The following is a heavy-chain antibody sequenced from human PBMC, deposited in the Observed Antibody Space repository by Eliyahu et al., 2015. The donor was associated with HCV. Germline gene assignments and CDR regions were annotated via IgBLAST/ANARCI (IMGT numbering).Heavy chain of an antibody. J-gene: IGHJ5*02. V-gene: IGHV4-39*01. CDR1: GGSIXSSSYY. D-gene: IGHD3-3*02. Sequence: QLQLQESGPGLVKPSETLSLTCTVSGGSIXSSSYYWGWIRQPPGKGLEWIGSIYYSGSTYYNPSLKSRVTISVDTSKNQFSLKLSSVTAADTAVYYCARLPRVLAVWFDPWGQGTLVTVSS. CDR3: ARLPRVLAVWFDP. CDR2: IYYSGST.